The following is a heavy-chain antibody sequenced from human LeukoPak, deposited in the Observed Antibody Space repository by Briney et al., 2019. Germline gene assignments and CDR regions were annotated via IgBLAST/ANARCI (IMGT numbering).Heavy chain of an antibody. CDR3: ASTWGSFPWFDP. CDR2: IYYSGSA. D-gene: IGHD3-16*01. Sequence: SETLSLTCTVSGDSLSSYYWSWIRQAPGKGRERNGYIYYSGSANYNPSLRSRVTLSVDTSKNKFSLKINSVTAADTAVYYCASTWGSFPWFDPWGQGTLVIVSS. CDR1: GDSLSSYY. V-gene: IGHV4-59*01. J-gene: IGHJ5*02.